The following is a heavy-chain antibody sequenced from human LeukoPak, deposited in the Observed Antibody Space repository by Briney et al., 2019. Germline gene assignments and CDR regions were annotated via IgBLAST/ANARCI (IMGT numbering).Heavy chain of an antibody. V-gene: IGHV4-39*01. D-gene: IGHD6-19*01. CDR2: IYYSGST. CDR1: GGSISSSSYY. J-gene: IGHJ5*02. CDR3: ASGWLVGYNWFDP. Sequence: SETLSLTCTVSGGSISSSSYYWGWIRQPPGKGLEWIGSIYYSGSTYYNPSLRSRVTISVDTSKNQFSLKLSSVTAADTAVYYCASGWLVGYNWFDPWGQGTLVTVSS.